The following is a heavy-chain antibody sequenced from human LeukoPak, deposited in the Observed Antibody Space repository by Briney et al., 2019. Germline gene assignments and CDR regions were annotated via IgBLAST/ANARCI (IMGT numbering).Heavy chain of an antibody. CDR3: ARELDSGYDR. J-gene: IGHJ4*02. V-gene: IGHV3-11*01. D-gene: IGHD5-12*01. CDR1: GFIFSDYY. CDR2: ISSSGSTI. Sequence: GGSLRLSCAASGFIFSDYYMSWIRQAPGKGLEWLSYISSSGSTIYYADSVEGRFTTSRDNARNSLYLQMDSLRAEDTAVYYCARELDSGYDRWGQGTLVTVSS.